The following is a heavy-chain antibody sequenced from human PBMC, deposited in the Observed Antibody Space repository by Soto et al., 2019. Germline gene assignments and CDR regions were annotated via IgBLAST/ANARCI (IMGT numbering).Heavy chain of an antibody. V-gene: IGHV1-3*01. CDR2: LNGGTGQT. J-gene: IGHJ6*02. CDR3: ARGKGMEENYFYYGMDI. D-gene: IGHD3-10*01. CDR1: GYSFSTYG. Sequence: QVQVVQSGAEVKKPGASVRVSCKASGYSFSTYGMHWVRQAPGQSLEWMGWLNGGTGQTRYSQRFQDRLIITRDTSASTVYMELRSLRSEDTAVYYCARGKGMEENYFYYGMDIWGQGTTVTVSS.